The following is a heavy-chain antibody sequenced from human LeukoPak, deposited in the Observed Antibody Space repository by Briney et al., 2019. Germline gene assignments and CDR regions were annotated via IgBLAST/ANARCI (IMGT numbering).Heavy chain of an antibody. V-gene: IGHV4-39*01. CDR3: ARQVDPFGDHRHFDL. J-gene: IGHJ2*01. CDR1: GGSISSSSYY. Sequence: SETLSLTCTVSGGSISSSSYYWGWIRQPPGKGLEWIGSIYYSGSTYHNPSLKSRVTISVDTSKNQFSLKLSSVTAADTAVYYCARQVDPFGDHRHFDLWGRGTLVTVSS. D-gene: IGHD3-10*01. CDR2: IYYSGST.